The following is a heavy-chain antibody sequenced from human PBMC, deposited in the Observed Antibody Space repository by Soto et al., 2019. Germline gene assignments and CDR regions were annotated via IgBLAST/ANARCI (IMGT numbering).Heavy chain of an antibody. CDR3: ARDVNAEPFDL. J-gene: IGHJ5*02. V-gene: IGHV3-74*01. Sequence: GGSLRLSCAGSGFPFSRYWMHWARQVPGKGLMWVANVVPDGSGTTYADSVKGRFTVSRDNAKNMLYLQMNSLRVEDTALYYCARDVNAEPFDLWGQGTLVTVSS. CDR2: VVPDGSGT. CDR1: GFPFSRYW.